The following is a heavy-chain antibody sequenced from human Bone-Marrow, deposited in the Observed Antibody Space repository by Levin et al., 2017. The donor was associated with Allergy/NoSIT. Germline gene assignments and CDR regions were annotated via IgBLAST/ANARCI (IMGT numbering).Heavy chain of an antibody. V-gene: IGHV4-31*03. J-gene: IGHJ4*02. CDR1: GGSISSGGYY. CDR3: ARGYYDFWSGYYKDY. Sequence: PSETLSLTCTVSGGSISSGGYYWSWIRQHPGKGLEWIGYIYYSGSTYYNPSLKSRVTISVDTSKNQFSLKLSSVTAADTAVYYCARGYYDFWSGYYKDYWGQGTLVTVSS. CDR2: IYYSGST. D-gene: IGHD3-3*01.